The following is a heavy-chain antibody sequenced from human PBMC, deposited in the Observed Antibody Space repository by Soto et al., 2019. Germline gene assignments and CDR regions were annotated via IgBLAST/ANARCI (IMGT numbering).Heavy chain of an antibody. J-gene: IGHJ4*02. V-gene: IGHV4-59*11. D-gene: IGHD5-12*01. CDR1: GGSISSHS. Sequence: PAETLSLTCTVSGGSISSHSWSWIRQPPGKGLEWIGYIYYSGSTDYNPSLKSRVTISVDTSKNLFSLKLSSVTAADTAVYYCARTALLSRGYDLDYWGQGTLVTVSS. CDR3: ARTALLSRGYDLDY. CDR2: IYYSGST.